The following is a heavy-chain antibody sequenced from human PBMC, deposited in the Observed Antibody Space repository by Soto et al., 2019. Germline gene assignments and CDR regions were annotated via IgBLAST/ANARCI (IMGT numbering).Heavy chain of an antibody. J-gene: IGHJ3*02. CDR3: ARELAARPFFAFDI. Sequence: QSTLRESGPTLVKPTQTLTLTCSVSGFSLTTSVVGVGWIRQPPGKALEWLAHIYWNGAEHYRPSLKSRLSLTKDISVNYVVLTMTNMDPVDTATYDCARELAARPFFAFDIWGQGTLVTFSS. CDR1: GFSLTTSVVG. CDR2: IYWNGAE. V-gene: IGHV2-5*01. D-gene: IGHD6-6*01.